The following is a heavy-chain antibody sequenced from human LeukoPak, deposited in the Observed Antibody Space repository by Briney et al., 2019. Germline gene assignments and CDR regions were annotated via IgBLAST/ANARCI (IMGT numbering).Heavy chain of an antibody. Sequence: TSETLSLTCTVSSGSNYWSWIRQPPGKGLEWIAYIHYSGSPHYNPSLKSRVTASIDTSKNQFSLKLSSVTAADTAVYYCASTGYSSSWPFGYWGQGTLVTVSS. CDR2: IHYSGSP. CDR1: SGSNY. CDR3: ASTGYSSSWPFGY. V-gene: IGHV4-59*08. D-gene: IGHD6-13*01. J-gene: IGHJ4*02.